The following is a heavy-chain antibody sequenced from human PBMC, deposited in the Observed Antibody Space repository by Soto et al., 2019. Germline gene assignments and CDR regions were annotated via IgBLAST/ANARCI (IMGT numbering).Heavy chain of an antibody. D-gene: IGHD6-6*01. J-gene: IGHJ4*02. CDR1: GVNVSRSR. CDR3: AKRSSSSTFDY. CDR2: ISTDGTEK. Sequence: GVNVSRSRLYPDRQAPGKGLEWVALISTDGTEKHYPDSVKGRFTISRDNSKNTLYLQMNSLRAEDTAVYYCAKRSSSSTFDYWGQGTLVTVTS. V-gene: IGHV3-30-3*02.